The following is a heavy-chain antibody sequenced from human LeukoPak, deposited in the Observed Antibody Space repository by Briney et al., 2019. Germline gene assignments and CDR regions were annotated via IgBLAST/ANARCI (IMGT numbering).Heavy chain of an antibody. CDR3: ARGGYCSSTSCYTLYNWFDP. CDR1: GGSFSGYY. D-gene: IGHD2-2*02. CDR2: INHSGST. Sequence: SETLSLTCAVYGGSFSGYYWSWIRQPPGKGLEWIGEINHSGSTNYNPSLKSRVTISVDTSKNQFSLKLSSVTAADTAVYYCARGGYCSSTSCYTLYNWFDPWGQGTLVTVSS. V-gene: IGHV4-34*01. J-gene: IGHJ5*02.